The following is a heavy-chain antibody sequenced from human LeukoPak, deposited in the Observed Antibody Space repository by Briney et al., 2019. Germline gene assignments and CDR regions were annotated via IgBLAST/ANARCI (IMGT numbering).Heavy chain of an antibody. CDR2: ISDDGSDK. Sequence: GGSLRLSCAASGFTFSSYAMHWVRQAPGKGLEWVAVISDDGSDKYYADSVKGRFTISRDNSKNTLYLQMNSLRAEDTAVYYCANSLYFDGRGYQIDYWGQGTLVTVSS. D-gene: IGHD3-22*01. J-gene: IGHJ4*02. V-gene: IGHV3-30*04. CDR3: ANSLYFDGRGYQIDY. CDR1: GFTFSSYA.